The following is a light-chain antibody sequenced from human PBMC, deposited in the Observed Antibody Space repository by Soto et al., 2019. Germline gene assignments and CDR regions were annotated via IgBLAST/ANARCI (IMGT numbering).Light chain of an antibody. J-gene: IGKJ5*01. Sequence: EIVLTQSPGTLSLSPGDSATLSCRASQSVSGNYLAWYQQKPGQAPSLVIYGVSNRATGISDRFSGRGSGTDFALTIRRLEPEDFTVYYCQQYGSSPPITFGQGTRLEIK. V-gene: IGKV3-20*01. CDR1: QSVSGNY. CDR3: QQYGSSPPIT. CDR2: GVS.